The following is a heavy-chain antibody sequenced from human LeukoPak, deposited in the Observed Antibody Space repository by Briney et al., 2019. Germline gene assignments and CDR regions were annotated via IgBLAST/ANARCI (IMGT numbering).Heavy chain of an antibody. J-gene: IGHJ5*02. CDR2: INTNTGNP. Sequence: ASVKVSRKASGYTFTSYAMNWVRQAPGQGLKWMGWINTNTGNPTYAQGFTGRFVFSLDTSVSTAYLQISSLKAEDTAVYYCARSLVPWGMIVVVITPGEDWFDPWGQGTLVTVSS. V-gene: IGHV7-4-1*02. CDR3: ARSLVPWGMIVVVITPGEDWFDP. D-gene: IGHD3-22*01. CDR1: GYTFTSYA.